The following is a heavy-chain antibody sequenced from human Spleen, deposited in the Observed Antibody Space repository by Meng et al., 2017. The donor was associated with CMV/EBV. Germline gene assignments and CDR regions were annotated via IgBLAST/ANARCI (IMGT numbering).Heavy chain of an antibody. CDR1: GFSLSTSGVG. Sequence: QITLKESGPTLVKPTQTLTLPCTFSGFSLSTSGVGVGWIRQPPGKALEWLALIYWDDDKRYSPSLKSRLTITKDTSKNQVVLTMTNMDPVDTATYYCAHSHYNYYDSSGYFDYWGQGTLVTVSS. J-gene: IGHJ4*02. CDR2: IYWDDDK. D-gene: IGHD3-22*01. CDR3: AHSHYNYYDSSGYFDY. V-gene: IGHV2-5*02.